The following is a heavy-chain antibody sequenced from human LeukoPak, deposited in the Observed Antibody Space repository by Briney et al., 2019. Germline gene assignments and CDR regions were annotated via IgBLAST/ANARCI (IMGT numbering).Heavy chain of an antibody. CDR1: GYTFTRYY. V-gene: IGHV1-46*01. CDR3: ARAYATPYYFDY. CDR2: INPSGGST. J-gene: IGHJ4*02. D-gene: IGHD3-16*01. Sequence: ASVKVSCKASGYTFTRYYIHWVRQAPGQGLEWMGIINPSGGSTSYAQKFQGRVTMTRDTSTSTVYMELSSLRSEDTAVYYCARAYATPYYFDYWGQGTLVTVSS.